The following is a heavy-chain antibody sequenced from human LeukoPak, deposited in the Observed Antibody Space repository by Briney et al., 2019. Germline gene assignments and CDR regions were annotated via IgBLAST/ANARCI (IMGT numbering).Heavy chain of an antibody. CDR3: ARVAEAAAFDS. CDR2: ISRNSRYI. CDR1: GFSFSTYS. V-gene: IGHV3-21*06. J-gene: IGHJ4*02. D-gene: IGHD6-13*01. Sequence: GGSLRLSCAASGFSFSTYSMTWVRQAPGKGLEWVSSISRNSRYIYYADSMRGRFTISRDNAKNSLYLQMNSLKPEDTAVYYCARVAEAAAFDSWGQGTLVTVSS.